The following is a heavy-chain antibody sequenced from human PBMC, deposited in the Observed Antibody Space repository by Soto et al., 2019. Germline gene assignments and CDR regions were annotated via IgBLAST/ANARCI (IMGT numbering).Heavy chain of an antibody. Sequence: EVQLVESGGGLVQPGGSLRLSCAASGFTFSSYWMHWVRQAPGKGLVWVSRINSDGSSTSYADSVKGRFTISRDNAKNMLYLQMNSLRAEDTAVYYCARDLLPFGGVSGPGYWGQGTLVTVSS. J-gene: IGHJ4*02. CDR2: INSDGSST. CDR1: GFTFSSYW. CDR3: ARDLLPFGGVSGPGY. V-gene: IGHV3-74*01. D-gene: IGHD3-16*01.